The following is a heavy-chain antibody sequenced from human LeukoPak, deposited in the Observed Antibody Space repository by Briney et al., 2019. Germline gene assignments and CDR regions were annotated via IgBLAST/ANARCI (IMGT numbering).Heavy chain of an antibody. J-gene: IGHJ4*02. V-gene: IGHV3-30-3*01. CDR1: GFTFSSYA. CDR2: ISYDGSNK. Sequence: GGSLRLSCAASGFTFSSYAMHWVRQAPGKGLEWVAVISYDGSNKYYADTVKGRFTISRDNSKNTLYLQMNSLRAEDTAVYYCAGEGHDSRPDYWGQGTLVTVSS. D-gene: IGHD3-22*01. CDR3: AGEGHDSRPDY.